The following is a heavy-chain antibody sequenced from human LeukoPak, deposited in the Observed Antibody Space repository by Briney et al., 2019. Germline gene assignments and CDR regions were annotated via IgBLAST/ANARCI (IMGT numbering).Heavy chain of an antibody. CDR1: GFTFDDYA. Sequence: GGSLRLSCAASGFTFDDYAMHWVRQAPGKGLEWVSGISWNSDSIGYADSVKGRFTISRDNAKNSLYLQMNSLRAEDTAVYYCARARDGYNWGAFDIWGQGTMVTVSS. CDR2: ISWNSDSI. J-gene: IGHJ3*02. CDR3: ARARDGYNWGAFDI. V-gene: IGHV3-9*01. D-gene: IGHD5-24*01.